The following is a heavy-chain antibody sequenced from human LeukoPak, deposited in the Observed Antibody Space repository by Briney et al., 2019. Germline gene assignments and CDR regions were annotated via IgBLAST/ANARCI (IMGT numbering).Heavy chain of an antibody. CDR2: IYYSGST. J-gene: IGHJ4*02. Sequence: SETLSLTCTVSGGSISSSSYYWGWIRQPPGKGLEWIGSIYYSGSTYYNPSLKSRVTISVDTSKNQFSLKLSSVTAADTAVYYCARSDKYSSSWYLQIFFDYWGQGTLVTVSS. D-gene: IGHD6-13*01. CDR1: GGSISSSSYY. V-gene: IGHV4-39*01. CDR3: ARSDKYSSSWYLQIFFDY.